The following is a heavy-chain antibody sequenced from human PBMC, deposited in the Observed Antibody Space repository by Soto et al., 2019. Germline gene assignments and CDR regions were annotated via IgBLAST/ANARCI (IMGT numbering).Heavy chain of an antibody. CDR1: GYSFTSYW. J-gene: IGHJ6*02. Sequence: GESLKISCKGSGYSFTSYWIGWVRQMPGKGLEWMGIIYPGDSDTRYSPSFQGQVTISADKSISTAYLQWSSLKASDTAMYYCARLGDYGGNSDYYYGMDVWGQGTTVTVSS. D-gene: IGHD4-17*01. CDR2: IYPGDSDT. CDR3: ARLGDYGGNSDYYYGMDV. V-gene: IGHV5-51*01.